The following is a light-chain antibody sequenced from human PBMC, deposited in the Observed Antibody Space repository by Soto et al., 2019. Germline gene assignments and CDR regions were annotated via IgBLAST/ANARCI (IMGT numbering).Light chain of an antibody. V-gene: IGLV1-40*01. CDR1: SSNIGAAYY. CDR2: GNS. Sequence: QPVLTQPPSVSGAPGQRVTISCTGSSSNIGAAYYVHWYQQLPGTAPKLLIYGNSNRPSGVPDRFSGSKSGTSASLAITGLQAEDEAAYYCQSYDTGLSGSVFGGGTKLTVL. CDR3: QSYDTGLSGSV. J-gene: IGLJ3*02.